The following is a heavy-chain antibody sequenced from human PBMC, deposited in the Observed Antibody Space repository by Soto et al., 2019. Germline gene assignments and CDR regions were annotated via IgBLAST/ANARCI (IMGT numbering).Heavy chain of an antibody. CDR1: GGSISSGGYY. J-gene: IGHJ4*02. CDR3: ARESRHPYGDYRYNFDY. Sequence: TSETLSLTCTVSGGSISSGGYYWSWIRQHPGKGLEWIGYIYYSGSTYYNPSLKSRVTISVDTSKNQFSLKLSSVTAADTAVYYCARESRHPYGDYRYNFDYWGQGTLVTVSS. V-gene: IGHV4-31*03. CDR2: IYYSGST. D-gene: IGHD4-17*01.